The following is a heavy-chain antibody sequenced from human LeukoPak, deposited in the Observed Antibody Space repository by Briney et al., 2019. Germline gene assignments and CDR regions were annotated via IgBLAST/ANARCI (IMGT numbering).Heavy chain of an antibody. CDR3: ARAESGDMITFGGVIVSGYFDY. CDR2: ISSDGSDT. D-gene: IGHD3-16*02. J-gene: IGHJ4*02. Sequence: GGSLRLSCAASGFSFSNYWMHWVRQAPGKGLVWVSRISSDGSDTIYADSVKGRFTISRDNAKNSLYLQMNSLRAEDTAVYYCARAESGDMITFGGVIVSGYFDYWGQGTLVTVSS. CDR1: GFSFSNYW. V-gene: IGHV3-74*01.